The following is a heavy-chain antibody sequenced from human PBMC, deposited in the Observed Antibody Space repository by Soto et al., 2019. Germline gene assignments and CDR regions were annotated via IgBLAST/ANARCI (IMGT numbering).Heavy chain of an antibody. Sequence: PGGSLRLSYSASGFTFSTYTMHWVRQTPGKGLEYVSSIWGHGRITFYADSVRGRFTISRDNSKNTLFVQMKSLRVDDTGVYYCVRDQAASGTSWAFDIWGQGTPVTVSS. V-gene: IGHV3-64*05. D-gene: IGHD1-26*01. CDR1: GFTFSTYT. J-gene: IGHJ3*02. CDR3: VRDQAASGTSWAFDI. CDR2: IWGHGRIT.